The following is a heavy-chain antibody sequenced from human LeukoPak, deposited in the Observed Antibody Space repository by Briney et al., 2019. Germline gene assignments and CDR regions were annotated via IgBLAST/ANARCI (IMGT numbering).Heavy chain of an antibody. J-gene: IGHJ4*02. CDR3: VRDRELYY. CDR2: IYYSGST. CDR1: GGSISSGGYY. Sequence: SETLSLTCTGSGGSISSGGYYWSWIRQHPGKGLEWIGYIYYSGSTYYNPSLKSRVTISVDTSKNQFSLKVNSVTASDTAVYYCVRDRELYYWGQGILVTVSS. V-gene: IGHV4-31*03. D-gene: IGHD1-26*01.